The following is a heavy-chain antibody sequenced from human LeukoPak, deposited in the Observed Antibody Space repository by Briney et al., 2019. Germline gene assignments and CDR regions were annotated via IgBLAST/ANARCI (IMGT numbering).Heavy chain of an antibody. V-gene: IGHV3-74*01. D-gene: IGHD3/OR15-3a*01. Sequence: GGSLRLSCAASGFTFSSYRMYWVRQAPGKGLVWVSHINSDGSSTSYADSVKGRFTISRDNAKNTLYLQMNSLRAEDTAVYYCARDYYFSVDYWGQGTLVTVSS. CDR3: ARDYYFSVDY. CDR2: INSDGSST. J-gene: IGHJ4*02. CDR1: GFTFSSYR.